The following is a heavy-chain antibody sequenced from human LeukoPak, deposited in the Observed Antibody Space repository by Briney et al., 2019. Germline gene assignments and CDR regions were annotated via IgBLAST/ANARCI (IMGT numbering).Heavy chain of an antibody. J-gene: IGHJ4*02. D-gene: IGHD5-18*01. V-gene: IGHV4-59*01. CDR2: IYYSGST. Sequence: SETPSLTCTVSGGSISGYYWSWIRQPPGKGLEWIGYIYYSGSTNYNPSLKSRVTISVDTSKNQFSLKLSSVTAADTAVYYCAREAVQLWPTGFDYWGQGTLVTVSS. CDR3: AREAVQLWPTGFDY. CDR1: GGSISGYY.